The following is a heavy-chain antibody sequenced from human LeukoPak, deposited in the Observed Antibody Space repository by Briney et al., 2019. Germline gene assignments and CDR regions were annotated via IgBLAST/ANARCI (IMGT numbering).Heavy chain of an antibody. CDR2: INHSGST. J-gene: IGHJ2*01. Sequence: SETLSLTCAVYGGSFSGYYWSWIRQPTGKGLEWIGEINHSGSTNYNPSLKSRVTISVDTSKNQFSLKLSSVTAADTAVYYCARGGRSLVAAQFDLWGRGTLVTVSS. CDR3: ARGGRSLVAAQFDL. V-gene: IGHV4-34*01. D-gene: IGHD2-15*01. CDR1: GGSFSGYY.